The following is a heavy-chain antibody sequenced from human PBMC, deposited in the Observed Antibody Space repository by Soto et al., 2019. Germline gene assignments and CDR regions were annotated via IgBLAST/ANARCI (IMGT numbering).Heavy chain of an antibody. V-gene: IGHV4-59*01. D-gene: IGHD2-15*01. CDR3: ARDAGGPYDP. J-gene: IGHJ5*02. CDR1: GAPITINY. CDR2: IYYSGST. Sequence: PSETLSLTCTVSGAPITINYWSWIRQAPGKGLEWIGYIYYSGSTTYNPSLKSRVTMSADTSKEQFSLKLNSVTAADTAVYYCARDAGGPYDPWGPGIQVTVS.